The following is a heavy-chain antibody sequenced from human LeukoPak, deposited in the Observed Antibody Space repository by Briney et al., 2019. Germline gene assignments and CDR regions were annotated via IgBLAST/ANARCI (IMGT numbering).Heavy chain of an antibody. Sequence: SETLSLTRTVSGGSISSYYWSWIRQPPGKGLEWIGYIYHSGSTYYNPSLKSRVTISVDRSKNQFSLKLSSVTAADTAVYYCASSLVRGVKGQAFDIWGQGTMVTVSS. CDR2: IYHSGST. V-gene: IGHV4-59*12. J-gene: IGHJ3*02. CDR1: GGSISSYY. D-gene: IGHD3-10*01. CDR3: ASSLVRGVKGQAFDI.